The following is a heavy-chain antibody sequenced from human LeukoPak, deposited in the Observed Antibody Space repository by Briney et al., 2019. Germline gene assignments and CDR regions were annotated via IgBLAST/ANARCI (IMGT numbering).Heavy chain of an antibody. V-gene: IGHV3-74*01. Sequence: GGSLRLSCAASGFTFSNYWVHWVRQAPGKGLVWVSRINSDGINTSYADSVKGRFTISRDNAKNTLNLQMNSLRAEDTAVYYCARDPIAAARYNWFDPWGQGTLVTVSS. J-gene: IGHJ5*02. D-gene: IGHD6-13*01. CDR3: ARDPIAAARYNWFDP. CDR1: GFTFSNYW. CDR2: INSDGINT.